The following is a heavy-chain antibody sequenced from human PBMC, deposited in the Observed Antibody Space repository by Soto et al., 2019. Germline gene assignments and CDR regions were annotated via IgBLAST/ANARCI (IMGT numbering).Heavy chain of an antibody. J-gene: IGHJ4*02. Sequence: PGESLKISCQGSGYSFGDYWIAWVRQMPGKGLEWMGIIYPGDSDTKYSPSFQGQVTISADKSISTAYLQWSSLKASDTAMYYCARRHSLYRGSVPSDYLDYWGQGTLVTVSS. D-gene: IGHD1-26*01. CDR2: IYPGDSDT. CDR1: GYSFGDYW. V-gene: IGHV5-51*01. CDR3: ARRHSLYRGSVPSDYLDY.